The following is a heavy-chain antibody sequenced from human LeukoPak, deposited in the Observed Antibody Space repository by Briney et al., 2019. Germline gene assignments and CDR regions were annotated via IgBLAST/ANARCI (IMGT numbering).Heavy chain of an antibody. CDR1: GFTFSSYA. CDR2: ISGSGGST. CDR3: AKSSRITIFGVVIDDY. D-gene: IGHD3-3*01. V-gene: IGHV3-23*01. Sequence: GGSLRLSCSASGFTFSSYAMSWVRQAPGEGLEWVSAISGSGGSTYYADSVKGRFTISRDNSKNTLYLQMNSLRAEDTAVYYCAKSSRITIFGVVIDDYWGQGTLVTVSS. J-gene: IGHJ4*02.